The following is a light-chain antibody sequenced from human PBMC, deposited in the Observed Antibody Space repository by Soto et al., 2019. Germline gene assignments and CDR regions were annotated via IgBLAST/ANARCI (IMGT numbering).Light chain of an antibody. CDR2: DAS. CDR1: QDIKNY. Sequence: DIQMTQSPSSLSASEGDRVTITCQASQDIKNYLNWYQQKSGKAPKLLIYDASDLETGVPSRFSGSGSGTDFTFTINSLQPEDIATYYCQQYDNLPLTFGGGTKVEIK. CDR3: QQYDNLPLT. V-gene: IGKV1-33*01. J-gene: IGKJ4*01.